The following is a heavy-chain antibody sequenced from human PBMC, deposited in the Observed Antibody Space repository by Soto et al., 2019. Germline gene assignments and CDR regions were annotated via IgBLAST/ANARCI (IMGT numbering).Heavy chain of an antibody. CDR1: GFTFSSYG. J-gene: IGHJ4*02. D-gene: IGHD3-3*01. V-gene: IGHV3-30*03. CDR2: ISYDGSNK. CDR3: ASAGYYDFWSGYHDY. Sequence: QVQLVESGGGVVQPGRSLRLSCAASGFTFSSYGMHWVRQAPGKGLEWVAVISYDGSNKYYVDSVKGRFTISRDNSKNTLYLQMNSLRAEDTAVYYCASAGYYDFWSGYHDYWGQGTLVTVSS.